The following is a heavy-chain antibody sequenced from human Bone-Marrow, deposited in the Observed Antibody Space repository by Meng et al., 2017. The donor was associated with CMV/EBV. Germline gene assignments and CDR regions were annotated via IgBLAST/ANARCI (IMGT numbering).Heavy chain of an antibody. Sequence: SCAASGFTFSTYMVHWVRQAPGKGLGWVSSISSSSSYIYYADSVKGRFTISRDNSKKSVFLQMKSLRAEDTALYYCARDTGVAAAVDYWGQGTLVTVSS. D-gene: IGHD6-13*01. CDR2: ISSSSSYI. V-gene: IGHV3-21*01. CDR3: ARDTGVAAAVDY. CDR1: GFTFSTYM. J-gene: IGHJ4*02.